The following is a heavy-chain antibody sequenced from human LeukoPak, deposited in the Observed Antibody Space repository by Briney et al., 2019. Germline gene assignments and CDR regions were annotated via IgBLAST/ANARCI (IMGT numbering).Heavy chain of an antibody. CDR3: ARVPPSYDFWSGYPSEVVFDY. V-gene: IGHV1-8*01. D-gene: IGHD3-3*01. CDR2: MNPNSGNT. Sequence: ASVRVSCKASGYTFTSYDINWVRQATGQGLEWMGWMNPNSGNTGYAQKFQGRVTMTRNTSISTAYMELSSLRSEDTAVYYCARVPPSYDFWSGYPSEVVFDYWGQGTLVTVSS. CDR1: GYTFTSYD. J-gene: IGHJ4*02.